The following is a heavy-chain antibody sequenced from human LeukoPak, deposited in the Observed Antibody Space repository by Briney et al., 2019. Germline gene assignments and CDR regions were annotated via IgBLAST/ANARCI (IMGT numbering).Heavy chain of an antibody. V-gene: IGHV1-2*02. CDR2: INPNSGDT. J-gene: IGHJ4*02. CDR1: GYTFTGYY. D-gene: IGHD7-27*01. CDR3: ARDHNWGPDY. Sequence: ASVKVSCKASGYTFTGYYVHWVRQAPGQGLEWMGWINPNSGDTNYAQKFQGRVSLTRDTSISTAYMELSSLRSDDTAVYYCARDHNWGPDYWGQGTLVSVSS.